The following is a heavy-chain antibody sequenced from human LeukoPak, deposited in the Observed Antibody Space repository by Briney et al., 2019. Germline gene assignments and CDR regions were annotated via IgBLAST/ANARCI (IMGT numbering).Heavy chain of an antibody. CDR1: GGSISSGDYY. CDR3: ARHVSFGTYYFDS. CDR2: VFHSGKT. D-gene: IGHD3-16*01. V-gene: IGHV4-39*01. Sequence: SQTLSLTCTVSGGSISSGDYYWAWIRQPPGKGLEWIGSVFHSGKTSYNSSLKSRVTMSADTSKNQFSLRLRSVTAADTAVYYCARHVSFGTYYFDSRGQGTPFTVSS. J-gene: IGHJ4*02.